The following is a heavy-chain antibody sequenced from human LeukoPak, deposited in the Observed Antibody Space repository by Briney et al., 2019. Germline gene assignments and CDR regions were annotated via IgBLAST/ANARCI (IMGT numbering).Heavy chain of an antibody. Sequence: GGSLRLSCAASGFTFSSYGMNWLRQAPGKGLKWVSSISTSSSYIYYADSMKGRFTISRDNAKNSLYLQMNSLRAEDTAAYYCARVEGNIVTTTEGYFDYWGQGTLVTVSS. CDR1: GFTFSSYG. J-gene: IGHJ4*02. CDR3: ARVEGNIVTTTEGYFDY. D-gene: IGHD5-12*01. CDR2: ISTSSSYI. V-gene: IGHV3-21*01.